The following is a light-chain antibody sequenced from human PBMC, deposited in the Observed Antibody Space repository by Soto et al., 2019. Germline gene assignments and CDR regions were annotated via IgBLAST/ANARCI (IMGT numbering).Light chain of an antibody. CDR3: QQYVSPPYT. CDR1: QSVSSNY. Sequence: EIVLTQSPSTLSLSPGERATLSCRASQSVSSNYLAWYQQKPGQAPRLLIYGASSRATGIPDRFSGSGSGTDFTLTISRLEPEDFAVYYCQQYVSPPYTFGQGTKLEIK. V-gene: IGKV3-20*01. CDR2: GAS. J-gene: IGKJ2*01.